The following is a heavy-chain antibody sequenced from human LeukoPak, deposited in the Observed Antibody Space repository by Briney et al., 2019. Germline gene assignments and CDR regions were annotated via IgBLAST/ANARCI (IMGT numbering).Heavy chain of an antibody. Sequence: SETLSLTCTVSGGSSSGDYWSLIRQPPGKGLEWIGYIYYSGSTNYNPSLESRVTISVETSNNQFSLKLSSVTAADTAVYYCAGESKEGRPDYYGMDVWGQGTTVNVSS. CDR3: AGESKEGRPDYYGMDV. V-gene: IGHV4-59*12. D-gene: IGHD6-6*01. CDR2: IYYSGST. CDR1: GGSSSGDY. J-gene: IGHJ6*02.